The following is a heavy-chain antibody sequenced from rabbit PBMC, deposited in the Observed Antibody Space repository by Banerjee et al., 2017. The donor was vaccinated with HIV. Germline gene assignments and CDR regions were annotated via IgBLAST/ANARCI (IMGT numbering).Heavy chain of an antibody. J-gene: IGHJ4*01. D-gene: IGHD4-1*01. V-gene: IGHV1S45*01. CDR3: ASKYYYYHNGWDPFNL. Sequence: QEQLEESGGDLVKPGASLTLTCTASGFSFGSSYFMCRVRQAPGKGLEWVACIYGGGSGYTYYASWAKGRFTISKTSTTVTLEMTSLTAADTATYFCASKYYYYHNGWDPFNLWGQGTLVTVS. CDR1: GFSFGSSYF. CDR2: IYGGGSGYT.